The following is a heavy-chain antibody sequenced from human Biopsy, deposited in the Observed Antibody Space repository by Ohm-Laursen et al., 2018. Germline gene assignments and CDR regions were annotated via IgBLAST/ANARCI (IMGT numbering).Heavy chain of an antibody. CDR1: GGSFSGSY. D-gene: IGHD5-12*01. V-gene: IGHV4-34*01. J-gene: IGHJ4*02. CDR3: ARWEVGYSANDLRFDY. Sequence: SETLSPTCAVYGGSFSGSYWTWIRQPPGKGLEWLGEMSHSGSTNHNPSLKSRVTISMDTSKNQFSLKLTSVTAADTAVYYCARWEVGYSANDLRFDYWGQGTLVTVSS. CDR2: MSHSGST.